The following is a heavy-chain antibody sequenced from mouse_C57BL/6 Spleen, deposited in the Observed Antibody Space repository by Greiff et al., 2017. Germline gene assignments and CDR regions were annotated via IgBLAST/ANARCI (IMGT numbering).Heavy chain of an antibody. CDR1: GFTFSDYY. V-gene: IGHV5-16*01. Sequence: EVKLVESEGGLVQPGSSMKLSCTASGFTFSDYYMAWVRQVPEKGLEWVANINYDGSSTYYLDSLKSRFIISRDNAKNILYLQMSSLKSEDTATYYCARGGPYGSNFDYWGQGTTLTVSS. CDR3: ARGGPYGSNFDY. J-gene: IGHJ2*01. D-gene: IGHD2-2*01. CDR2: INYDGSST.